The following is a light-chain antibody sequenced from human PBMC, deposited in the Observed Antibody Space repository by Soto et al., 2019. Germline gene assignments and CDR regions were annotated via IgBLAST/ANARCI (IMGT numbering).Light chain of an antibody. Sequence: EIVLTQSPGTLSLSPGERATLSCRASQSVSSSYLAWYQQKPGQAPRLLIYGASSRATGIPDRFSGSGSGTDFTLTISRLEPEDFAVYYCQQYGSSPQEYTFGQWTKLEIK. J-gene: IGKJ2*01. V-gene: IGKV3-20*01. CDR2: GAS. CDR3: QQYGSSPQEYT. CDR1: QSVSSSY.